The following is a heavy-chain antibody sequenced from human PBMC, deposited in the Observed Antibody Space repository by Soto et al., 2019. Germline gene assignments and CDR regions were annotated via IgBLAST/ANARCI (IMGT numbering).Heavy chain of an antibody. CDR3: AKGGVWDYSRRWFDP. CDR1: GFTFSSYA. CDR2: ISDSGGGT. V-gene: IGHV3-23*01. J-gene: IGHJ5*02. Sequence: EVQLLESGGGLVQPGGSLRLSCAASGFTFSSYAMSWVRQAPGKGLEWVSTISDSGGGTYSVDSVKGRFTISRDNSKSTQYLQMNSLTAEDTAVYYCAKGGVWDYSRRWFDPWGQGTLVTVSS. D-gene: IGHD2-15*01.